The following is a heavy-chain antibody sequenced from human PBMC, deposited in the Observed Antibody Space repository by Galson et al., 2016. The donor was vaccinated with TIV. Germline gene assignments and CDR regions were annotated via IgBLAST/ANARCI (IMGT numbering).Heavy chain of an antibody. CDR3: VRTPYGDSFGWDFDL. CDR1: GFSLNTDGMC. Sequence: PALVKPTQTLTLTCTFSGFSLNTDGMCVNWIRQPPGKALEWLARIDWDDDKSYSSSLKTRLTISKDTSKNQVVLTMTNMDPVDTATYYCVRTPYGDSFGWDFDLWGRGTLVTVSS. CDR2: IDWDDDK. D-gene: IGHD4-17*01. V-gene: IGHV2-70*11. J-gene: IGHJ2*01.